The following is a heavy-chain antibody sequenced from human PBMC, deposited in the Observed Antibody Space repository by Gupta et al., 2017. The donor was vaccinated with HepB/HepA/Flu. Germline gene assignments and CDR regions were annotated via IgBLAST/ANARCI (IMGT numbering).Heavy chain of an antibody. Sequence: EVQLLDSGGGLVQPGGSLRLSCAASGFAFRNYAMSWVRQAPGKGLEWVSGITGSGDRTYYTDSVKGRLTISRDNLRNILYLQMNSLRAEDTAVYYCAKDGGSLAGANDINWLDSWGQGTLVTVSS. D-gene: IGHD1-26*01. V-gene: IGHV3-23*01. CDR3: AKDGGSLAGANDINWLDS. CDR2: ITGSGDRT. CDR1: GFAFRNYA. J-gene: IGHJ5*01.